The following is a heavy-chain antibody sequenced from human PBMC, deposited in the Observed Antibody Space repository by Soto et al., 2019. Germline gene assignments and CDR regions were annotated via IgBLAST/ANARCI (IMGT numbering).Heavy chain of an antibody. CDR3: TTVWVPSGRPKTYYDFWSGYYNTST. J-gene: IGHJ5*02. Sequence: EVQLVESGGGLVKPGGSLRLSCAASGFTFSNAWMSWVRQAPGKGLEWVGRIKSKTDGGTKDYASPVKGRFTISRNDSKNTLYQQMNSLKTEDTAVYYCTTVWVPSGRPKTYYDFWSGYYNTSTWGQGTLVTVSS. D-gene: IGHD3-3*01. V-gene: IGHV3-15*01. CDR1: GFTFSNAW. CDR2: IKSKTDGGTK.